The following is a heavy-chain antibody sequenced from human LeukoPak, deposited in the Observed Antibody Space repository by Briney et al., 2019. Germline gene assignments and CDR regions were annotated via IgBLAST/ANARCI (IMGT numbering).Heavy chain of an antibody. V-gene: IGHV1-18*01. Sequence: GASVKVSCKASGYTLTSYGISWVRQAPGQGLEWMGWISAYNGNTNYAQKLQGRVTMTTDTSTSTAYMELSSLRSEDTAVYYCARGLFSHRLIVVVPAAMDYWGQGTLVTVSS. CDR3: ARGLFSHRLIVVVPAAMDY. J-gene: IGHJ4*02. CDR1: GYTLTSYG. D-gene: IGHD2-2*01. CDR2: ISAYNGNT.